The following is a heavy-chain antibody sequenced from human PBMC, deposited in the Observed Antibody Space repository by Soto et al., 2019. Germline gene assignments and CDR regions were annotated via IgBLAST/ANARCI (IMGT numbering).Heavy chain of an antibody. J-gene: IGHJ1*01. Sequence: GGSLRLSCAASGFTFDDYAMHWVRQAPGKGLEWVSGISWNSGSIGYADSVKGRFTISRDNAKNSLYLQMNSLRAEDTALYYCAKDTRGGYCSGGSCYFQHWGQGTLVTVSS. V-gene: IGHV3-9*01. CDR2: ISWNSGSI. CDR1: GFTFDDYA. D-gene: IGHD2-15*01. CDR3: AKDTRGGYCSGGSCYFQH.